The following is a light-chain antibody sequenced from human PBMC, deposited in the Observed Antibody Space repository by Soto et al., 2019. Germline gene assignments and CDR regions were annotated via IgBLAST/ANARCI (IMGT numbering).Light chain of an antibody. CDR2: GAS. Sequence: EIVLTQSPGTLSLSPGERVTLSCRASQSVSSSYLAWYQQRPGQAPRLLIFGASYRATGIPDRFSGSGSGTDFTLTISRLEPEDFAVYYCQHYSSSPPEFTLGPGTKVDSK. CDR1: QSVSSSY. J-gene: IGKJ3*01. V-gene: IGKV3-20*01. CDR3: QHYSSSPPEFT.